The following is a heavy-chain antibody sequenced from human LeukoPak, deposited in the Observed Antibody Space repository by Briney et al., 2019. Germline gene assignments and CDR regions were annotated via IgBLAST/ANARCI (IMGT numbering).Heavy chain of an antibody. D-gene: IGHD3-10*01. CDR3: ARGRSSLTYYYGSGTSQLDY. CDR1: GGSFSGYY. Sequence: SETLSLTCAVYGGSFSGYYWSWIRQSPGKGLEWIGEINLGGSTNYNPSLKGRVTISLDTSKNQFSLRLSSVTAADTAVYYCARGRSSLTYYYGSGTSQLDYWGQGTLVTVSS. J-gene: IGHJ4*02. V-gene: IGHV4-34*01. CDR2: INLGGST.